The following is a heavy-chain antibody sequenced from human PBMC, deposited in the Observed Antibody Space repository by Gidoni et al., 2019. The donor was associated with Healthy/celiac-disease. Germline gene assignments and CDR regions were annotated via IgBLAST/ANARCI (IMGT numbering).Heavy chain of an antibody. D-gene: IGHD3-22*01. CDR2: ISGSGGST. V-gene: IGHV3-23*01. CDR1: GFTFSSYA. J-gene: IGHJ4*02. CDR3: AKSRYYYDSHFDY. Sequence: EVQLLESGGGLVQPGGSLRLSRAASGFTFSSYAMSWVRQAPGKGLEWVSAISGSGGSTYYADSVKGRFTISRDNSKNTLYLQMNSLRAEDTAVYYCAKSRYYYDSHFDYWGQGTLVTVSS.